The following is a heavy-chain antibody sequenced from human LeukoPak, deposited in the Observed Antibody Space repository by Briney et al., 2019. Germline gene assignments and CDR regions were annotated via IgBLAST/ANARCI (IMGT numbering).Heavy chain of an antibody. Sequence: GGSLRLSCAASRFTFNEYAMHWVRQTPGKGLEWVALISYDGYDKLYADSVRGRFTISRDNSKNTLNLQMDSLRSEDTAVYYCARDFFPIADSTWYEIGYWGQGTLVTVSS. CDR2: ISYDGYDK. D-gene: IGHD2-21*01. CDR1: RFTFNEYA. CDR3: ARDFFPIADSTWYEIGY. V-gene: IGHV3-30-3*01. J-gene: IGHJ4*02.